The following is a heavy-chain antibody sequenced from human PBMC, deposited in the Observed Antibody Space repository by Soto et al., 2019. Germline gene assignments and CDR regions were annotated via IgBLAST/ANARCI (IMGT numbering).Heavy chain of an antibody. D-gene: IGHD4-17*01. CDR2: IYYSGST. CDR3: ARPSGGDSKTYDAFDI. Sequence: SETLSLTCTVSGGSISSYYWSWIRQPPGKGLEWIGYIYYSGSTNYNPSLKSRVTISVDTSKNQFSLKLSSVTAADTAMYYCARPSGGDSKTYDAFDIWGQGTMVTVSS. V-gene: IGHV4-59*01. J-gene: IGHJ3*02. CDR1: GGSISSYY.